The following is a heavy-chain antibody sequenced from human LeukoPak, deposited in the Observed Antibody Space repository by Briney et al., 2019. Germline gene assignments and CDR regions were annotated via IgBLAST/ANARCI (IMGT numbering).Heavy chain of an antibody. V-gene: IGHV4-34*01. Sequence: SETLSLTCAVYGGSFRGYYWSWLRQPPGKGLEWIGEINHSGSTNYNPSLKSRVTISVDTSKNQFSLKLSSVTAADTAVYYCAKPHCSSTSCYTWWFVPWGQGTLVTVSS. D-gene: IGHD2-2*02. CDR1: GGSFRGYY. CDR2: INHSGST. CDR3: AKPHCSSTSCYTWWFVP. J-gene: IGHJ5*02.